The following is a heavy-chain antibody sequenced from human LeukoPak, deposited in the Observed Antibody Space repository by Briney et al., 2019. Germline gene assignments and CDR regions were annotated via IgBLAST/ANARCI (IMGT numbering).Heavy chain of an antibody. CDR2: ISSSGSTI. Sequence: GGSLRLSCAASGFTFSSYEMNWVRQAPGKGLEWVSYISSSGSTIYYADSVKGRFTISRDNARNSLYLQMNSLRAEDTAVYYCARDSPNEAILWWSIDYWGQGTLVTVSS. J-gene: IGHJ4*02. CDR1: GFTFSSYE. D-gene: IGHD2-21*01. CDR3: ARDSPNEAILWWSIDY. V-gene: IGHV3-48*03.